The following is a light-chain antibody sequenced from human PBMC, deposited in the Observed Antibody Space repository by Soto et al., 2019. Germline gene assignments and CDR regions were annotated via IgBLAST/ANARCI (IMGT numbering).Light chain of an antibody. CDR2: DTS. J-gene: IGKJ4*01. CDR1: QSVSIH. Sequence: ETVMTQSPGTLSVSLGERATLSCRASQSVSIHLAWYQQQPGQAPTPLIYDTSTRATGIPARFSGSGSGTEFTLTISSLQSEDFAVYYCQQRSNWPRALTFGGGTKVDIK. V-gene: IGKV3-15*01. CDR3: QQRSNWPRALT.